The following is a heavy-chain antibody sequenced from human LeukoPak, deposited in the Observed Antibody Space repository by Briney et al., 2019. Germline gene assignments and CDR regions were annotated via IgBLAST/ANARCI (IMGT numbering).Heavy chain of an antibody. V-gene: IGHV3-11*01. Sequence: PGGSLRLSCAASGFTFSDYYMSWIRQAPGKGLEWVSYISSGGRTIYYADSVKGRFTISRDNSKNTLYLQMNSLRAEDTAVYYCAKEITQQYSSGWYELKGTIDYWGQGTLVTVSS. CDR2: ISSGGRTI. D-gene: IGHD6-19*01. CDR3: AKEITQQYSSGWYELKGTIDY. J-gene: IGHJ4*02. CDR1: GFTFSDYY.